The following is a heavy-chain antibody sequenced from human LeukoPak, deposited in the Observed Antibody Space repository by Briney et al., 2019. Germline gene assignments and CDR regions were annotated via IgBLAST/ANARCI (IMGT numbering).Heavy chain of an antibody. CDR3: ARDLDWSFDY. CDR2: INNSGRTI. J-gene: IGHJ4*02. V-gene: IGHV3-48*03. D-gene: IGHD3-9*01. Sequence: PGGSLRLSCAASGFTFANHAMNWVRRAPGKGREWIAYINNSGRTIYYADSMKGRLAISRDNAKSSLYLQVNSLRAEDTAIYYCARDLDWSFDYWGQGIQVTVSS. CDR1: GFTFANHA.